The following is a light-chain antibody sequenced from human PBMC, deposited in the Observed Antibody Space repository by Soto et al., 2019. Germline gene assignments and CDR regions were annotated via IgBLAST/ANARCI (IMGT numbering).Light chain of an antibody. Sequence: DIQMTQSPSTLYASVGDRVTITCRASQSISSWLARYQQKPGKAPKLLIFDVSNLENGVPSRFSGSGFGTEFTLTISSLQPDDFATYYCQQYYTYNTFGQGTKLEI. V-gene: IGKV1-5*01. CDR3: QQYYTYNT. CDR1: QSISSW. CDR2: DVS. J-gene: IGKJ2*01.